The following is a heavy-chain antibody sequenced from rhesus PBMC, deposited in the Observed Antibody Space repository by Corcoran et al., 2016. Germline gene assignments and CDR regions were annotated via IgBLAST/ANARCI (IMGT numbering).Heavy chain of an antibody. CDR1: GGSISSSNW. D-gene: IGHD6-25*01. CDR3: ARDRGGSRYFDY. J-gene: IGHJ4*01. V-gene: IGHV4-65*01. CDR2: ISGSSGST. Sequence: QVQLQESGPGLVKPSETLSLTCAVSGGSISSSNWWSWIRQPPGKGLEWIGYISGSSGSTYDNPSLKSRVTISTATSKNQFSLKLSSVTAADTAVYYCARDRGGSRYFDYWGQGVLVTVSS.